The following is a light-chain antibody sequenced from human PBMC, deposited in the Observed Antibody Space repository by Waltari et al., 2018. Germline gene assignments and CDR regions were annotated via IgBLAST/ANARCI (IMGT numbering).Light chain of an antibody. CDR2: KAS. CDR3: QQYHSSSRT. Sequence: DIQMTQPPSTLPASVGARVTITGRPSQSIDSWLAWYQQKPGKAPNPLIYKASILQSGVPSSFSGRGSGTEFALTISSLQPDDFAAYYCQQYHSSSRTFGQGTNVEMK. J-gene: IGKJ1*01. V-gene: IGKV1-5*03. CDR1: QSIDSW.